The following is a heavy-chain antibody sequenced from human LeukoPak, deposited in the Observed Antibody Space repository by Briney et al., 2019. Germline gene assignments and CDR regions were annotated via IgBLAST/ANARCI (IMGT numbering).Heavy chain of an antibody. CDR3: AKGYYDYVWGSYYFDY. CDR2: ISYDGSNK. CDR1: GFTFSSYA. D-gene: IGHD3-16*01. V-gene: IGHV3-30-3*01. Sequence: GGSLRLSCAASGFTFSSYAMHWVRQAPGKGLEWVAVISYDGSNKYYADSVKGRFTISRDNSKNTLYLQMIILRAEDTAVYYCAKGYYDYVWGSYYFDYWGQGTLVTVSS. J-gene: IGHJ4*02.